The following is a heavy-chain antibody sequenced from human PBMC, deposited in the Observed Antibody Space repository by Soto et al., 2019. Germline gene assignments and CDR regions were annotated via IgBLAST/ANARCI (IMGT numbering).Heavy chain of an antibody. CDR3: ARGGHHLDYYYRGMDV. CDR1: GGSISDYY. Sequence: SETLSLTCTVSGGSISDYYWSWIRQPPGKGLEWIGYIYYSGTTNYSPSLKSRVTISVDNSKNALYLQMNSLRAEDTAVYYCARGGHHLDYYYRGMDVWGQGTTVTVS. J-gene: IGHJ6*02. V-gene: IGHV4-59*12. CDR2: IYYSGTT.